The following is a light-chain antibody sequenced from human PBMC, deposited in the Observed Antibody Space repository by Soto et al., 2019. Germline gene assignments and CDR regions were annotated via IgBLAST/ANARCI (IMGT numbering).Light chain of an antibody. CDR1: SSDVGGYNY. J-gene: IGLJ1*01. CDR3: SSYRRSSTFEV. V-gene: IGLV2-14*03. Sequence: QSVLTQPASVYGSPGQSITISCPGTSSDVGGYNYVSWYQQHPGKAPKLMIYDVSNRPSGVSNRFSGSKSGNTASLTISGLQAEDEADYYCSSYRRSSTFEVFGTGTKVTVL. CDR2: DVS.